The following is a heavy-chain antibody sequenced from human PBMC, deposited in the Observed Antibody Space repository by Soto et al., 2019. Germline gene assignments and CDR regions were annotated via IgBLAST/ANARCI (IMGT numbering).Heavy chain of an antibody. Sequence: PGGSLRLSCAASGFTFSSYAMHWVRQAPGKGLEWVAVISYDGSNKYYADSVKGRFTISRDNSNNKVFLQMNSLRVEDSAVYYCARDARSSGWFRWFDPWGQGTLVTVSS. CDR3: ARDARSSGWFRWFDP. J-gene: IGHJ5*02. CDR1: GFTFSSYA. D-gene: IGHD6-19*01. CDR2: ISYDGSNK. V-gene: IGHV3-30-3*01.